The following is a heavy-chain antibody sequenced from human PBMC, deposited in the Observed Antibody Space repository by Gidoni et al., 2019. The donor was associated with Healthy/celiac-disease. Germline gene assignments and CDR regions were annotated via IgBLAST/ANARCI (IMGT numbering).Heavy chain of an antibody. V-gene: IGHV5-51*03. CDR1: GYSFTSYW. Sequence: EVQLVQSGAEVKKPGESLKISCQGSGYSFTSYWIGWVRQMPGKGLEWMGIIYPGDSDTRYSPSFQGQVTISADKSISTAYLQWSSLKASDTAMYYCARGGYCSSTSCYGPWGYGMDVWGQGTTVTVSS. D-gene: IGHD2-2*01. CDR2: IYPGDSDT. CDR3: ARGGYCSSTSCYGPWGYGMDV. J-gene: IGHJ6*02.